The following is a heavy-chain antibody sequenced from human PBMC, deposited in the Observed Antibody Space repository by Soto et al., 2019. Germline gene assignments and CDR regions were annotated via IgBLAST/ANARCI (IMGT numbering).Heavy chain of an antibody. CDR1: GGSFSGYY. CDR3: ASRRYYDSSGYYGGSFDY. D-gene: IGHD3-22*01. V-gene: IGHV4-34*01. CDR2: INHSGST. Sequence: PSETLSLTCAVYGGSFSGYYWSWIRQPPGKGLEWIGEINHSGSTNYNPSLKSRVTISVDTSKNQFSLKLSSVTAADTAVYYCASRRYYDSSGYYGGSFDYWGPGTLVTVSS. J-gene: IGHJ4*02.